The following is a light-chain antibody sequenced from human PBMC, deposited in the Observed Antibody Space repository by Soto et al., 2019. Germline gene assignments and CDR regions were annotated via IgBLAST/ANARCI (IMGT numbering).Light chain of an antibody. CDR2: GVT. Sequence: QSVLTQPASVSGSPGQSITISCTGTSSDVGSYNLVSWYQQHPGKAPKLIIYGVTNRPSGVSNRFSGSKSGNTASLTVSGLQTEDEADYYCSSFRDWNTLWIFGGGTKLTVL. CDR1: SSDVGSYNL. CDR3: SSFRDWNTLWI. V-gene: IGLV2-14*02. J-gene: IGLJ2*01.